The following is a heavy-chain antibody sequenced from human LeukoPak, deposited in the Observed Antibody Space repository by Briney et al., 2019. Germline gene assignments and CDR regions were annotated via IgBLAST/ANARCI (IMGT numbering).Heavy chain of an antibody. Sequence: SETLSLTCTVSGGSISTNSYYWGWIRQPPGKGLEWIGSIYYSGSTYYNPSLKSRVTISVDTSKNQFSLKLSSVTAADTAVYYCASKYQLLWGYNWFDPWGQGTLVTVSS. CDR1: GGSISTNSYY. J-gene: IGHJ5*02. CDR2: IYYSGST. V-gene: IGHV4-39*01. D-gene: IGHD2-2*01. CDR3: ASKYQLLWGYNWFDP.